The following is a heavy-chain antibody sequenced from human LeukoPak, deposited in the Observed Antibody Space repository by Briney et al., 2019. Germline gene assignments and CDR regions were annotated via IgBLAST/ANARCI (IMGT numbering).Heavy chain of an antibody. Sequence: LPGGSLRLSCAASGFTFSRYWMHWVRQAPGKGLVWVSRINTDGRTITYADSVKGRFTISRDNAKNTLYLQMSSLRAEDTAVYYCVRSAFLTTEFYFDYWGHGTLVTVSS. CDR2: INTDGRTI. J-gene: IGHJ4*01. CDR1: GFTFSRYW. V-gene: IGHV3-74*01. D-gene: IGHD4-11*01. CDR3: VRSAFLTTEFYFDY.